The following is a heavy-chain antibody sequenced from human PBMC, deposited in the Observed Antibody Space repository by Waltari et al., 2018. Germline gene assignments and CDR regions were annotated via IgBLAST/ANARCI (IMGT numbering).Heavy chain of an antibody. CDR1: GFTFSSYS. J-gene: IGHJ4*02. V-gene: IGHV3-48*01. CDR2: ISSSSSTI. CDR3: ARGPYYDSSGYPSHFDY. Sequence: EVQLVESGGGLVQPGGSLRLSCAASGFTFSSYSMNWVRQAPGKGLELVSYISSSSSTIYYADSVKGRFTISRDNAKNSLYLQMNSLRAEDTAVYYCARGPYYDSSGYPSHFDYWGQGTLVTVSS. D-gene: IGHD3-22*01.